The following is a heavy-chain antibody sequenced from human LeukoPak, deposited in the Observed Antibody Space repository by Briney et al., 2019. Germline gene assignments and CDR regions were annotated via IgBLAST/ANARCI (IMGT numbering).Heavy chain of an antibody. Sequence: GRSLRLSCAASGFTFSSYGMHWVRQAPGKGLEWVAVIWYDGSNKYYADSVKGRFTISRDNSKNTLYLQMNSLRAEDTAVYYCARGSGDIVVVPAAMQFDPWGQGTLVTVSS. V-gene: IGHV3-33*01. CDR1: GFTFSSYG. CDR3: ARGSGDIVVVPAAMQFDP. D-gene: IGHD2-2*01. CDR2: IWYDGSNK. J-gene: IGHJ5*02.